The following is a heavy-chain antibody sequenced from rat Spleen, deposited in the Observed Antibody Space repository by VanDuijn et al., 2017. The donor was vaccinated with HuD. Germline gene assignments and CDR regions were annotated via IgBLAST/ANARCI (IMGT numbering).Heavy chain of an antibody. CDR1: GFTFSNYG. CDR2: ISYDGSST. V-gene: IGHV5-29*01. D-gene: IGHD1-1*01. J-gene: IGHJ2*01. CDR3: ARQATTVPSYFDY. Sequence: VQLVESGGGLVQPGRSLKLSCAASGFTFSNYGMAWVRQAPTKGLEWVATISYDGSSTYYRDSVKGRFTISRDNAKSTLYLQVDSLRSEDTTTYYCARQATTVPSYFDYWGQGVMVTVSS.